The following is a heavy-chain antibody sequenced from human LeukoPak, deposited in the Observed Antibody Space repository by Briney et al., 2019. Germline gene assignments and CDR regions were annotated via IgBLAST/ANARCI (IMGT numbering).Heavy chain of an antibody. V-gene: IGHV3-11*01. D-gene: IGHD5-24*01. CDR3: ARLPNYYFDY. Sequence: GGSLRLSCAASGFTFSDYYMSWIRQAPGKGLEWVSYISGNGNIIYYADSVKGRSTISRENAKNTLFLQMNSLRAEDTALYYCARLPNYYFDYWDQGTLVTVSS. CDR1: GFTFSDYY. CDR2: ISGNGNII. J-gene: IGHJ4*02.